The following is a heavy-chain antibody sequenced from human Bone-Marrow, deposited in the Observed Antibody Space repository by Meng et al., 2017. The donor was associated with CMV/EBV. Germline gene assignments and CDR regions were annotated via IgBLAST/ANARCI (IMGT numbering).Heavy chain of an antibody. CDR1: GASISSGGYY. J-gene: IGHJ4*02. V-gene: IGHV4-31*03. CDR3: ARADIALVLGVITYFDY. D-gene: IGHD3-10*01. Sequence: SETLSLTCTVSGASISSGGYYWSWIRQHPGKGLEWIGYIYYSGSTYYNPSLKSRVTISVDSAKNQFPLKLSSVTAPYTTVYYGARADIALVLGVITYFDYWGQGTLVTVSS. CDR2: IYYSGST.